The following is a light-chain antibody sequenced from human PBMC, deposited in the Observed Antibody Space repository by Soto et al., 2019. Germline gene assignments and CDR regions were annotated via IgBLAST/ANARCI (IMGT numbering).Light chain of an antibody. CDR2: ETS. J-gene: IGKJ4*01. CDR1: ETVGNQ. Sequence: EIVLTQSPATLSLSPGERATLSCRASETVGNQLAWYQQKAAQAPRLLTPETSNGAIGIPARFSGSGSGTDFTLTISSLEPEDFAIYYWPQCFRWPFTFGGGTKVEVK. CDR3: PQCFRWPFT. V-gene: IGKV3-11*01.